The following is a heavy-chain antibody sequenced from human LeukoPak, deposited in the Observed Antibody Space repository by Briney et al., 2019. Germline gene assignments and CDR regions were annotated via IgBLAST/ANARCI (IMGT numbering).Heavy chain of an antibody. D-gene: IGHD5-24*01. CDR3: ARDRRDGYNSTDY. Sequence: ASVKVSCKASGGTFSSYAISWVRQAPGQGLEWMGIINPSGGSTSYAQKFQGRVTMTRDTSTSTVYMELSSLRSEDTAVYYCARDRRDGYNSTDYWGQGTLVTVSS. CDR1: GGTFSSYA. V-gene: IGHV1-46*01. CDR2: INPSGGST. J-gene: IGHJ4*02.